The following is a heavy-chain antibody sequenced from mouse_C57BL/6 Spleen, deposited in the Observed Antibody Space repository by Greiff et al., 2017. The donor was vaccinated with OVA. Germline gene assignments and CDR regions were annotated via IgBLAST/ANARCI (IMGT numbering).Heavy chain of an antibody. J-gene: IGHJ4*01. CDR2: ISYDGSN. CDR1: GYSITSGYY. CDR3: ARDYYYGTGNAMDY. V-gene: IGHV3-6*01. Sequence: EVKLVESGPGLVKPSQSLSLTCSVTGYSITSGYYWNWIRQFPGNKLEWMGYISYDGSNNYNPSLKNRISITRDTSKNQFFLKLNSVTTEDTATYYCARDYYYGTGNAMDYWGQGTSVTVSS. D-gene: IGHD1-1*01.